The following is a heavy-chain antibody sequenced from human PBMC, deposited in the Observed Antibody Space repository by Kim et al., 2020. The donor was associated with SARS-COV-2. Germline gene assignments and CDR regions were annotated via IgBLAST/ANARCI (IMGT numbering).Heavy chain of an antibody. V-gene: IGHV4-59*09. CDR3: ARGSSSWYYFDY. D-gene: IGHD6-13*01. J-gene: IGHJ4*02. Sequence: NYNPSLKSRVTISVDTSKNQFSLKLSSVTAADTAVYYCARGSSSWYYFDYWGQGTLVTVSS.